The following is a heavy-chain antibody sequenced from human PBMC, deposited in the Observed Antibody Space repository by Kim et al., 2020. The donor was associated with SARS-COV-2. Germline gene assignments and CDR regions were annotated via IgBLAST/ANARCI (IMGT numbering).Heavy chain of an antibody. J-gene: IGHJ6*03. D-gene: IGHD3-3*01. Sequence: GRFTISRDNAKNSLYLQMNSLRAEDTAVYYCARYYDFWSGYPHYYYYMDVWGKGTTVTVSS. V-gene: IGHV3-11*06. CDR3: ARYYDFWSGYPHYYYYMDV.